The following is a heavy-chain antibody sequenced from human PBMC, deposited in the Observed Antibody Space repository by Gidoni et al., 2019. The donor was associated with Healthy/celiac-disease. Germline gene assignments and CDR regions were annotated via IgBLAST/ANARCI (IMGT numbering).Heavy chain of an antibody. CDR1: GFPFSSYS. D-gene: IGHD2-21*01. Sequence: EVQLVESGGGLVKPGGSLRLSGAASGFPFSSYSMNWVRQAPGKGLELVSSISSSSSYIYYADSVKGRFTISRDNAKNSLYLQMNSLRAEDTAVYYCARVVVASGGEWFDPWGQGTLVTVSS. CDR2: ISSSSSYI. V-gene: IGHV3-21*01. CDR3: ARVVVASGGEWFDP. J-gene: IGHJ5*02.